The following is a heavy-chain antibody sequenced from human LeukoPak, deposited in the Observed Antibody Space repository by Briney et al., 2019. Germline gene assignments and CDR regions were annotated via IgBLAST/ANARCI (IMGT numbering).Heavy chain of an antibody. Sequence: ASVKVSCKTSGFTFTGYYIHWVRQAPGQGLEWMGWINPHSDGTNYAQKFQGRITLTRDTSTTTAYMELRGLTYDDTAVYYCARADRSDWYFGYWGQGTLVTVSS. CDR3: ARADRSDWYFGY. V-gene: IGHV1-2*02. CDR1: GFTFTGYY. D-gene: IGHD3-22*01. J-gene: IGHJ4*02. CDR2: INPHSDGT.